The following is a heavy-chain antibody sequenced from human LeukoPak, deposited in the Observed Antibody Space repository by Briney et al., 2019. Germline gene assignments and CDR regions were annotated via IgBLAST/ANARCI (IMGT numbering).Heavy chain of an antibody. Sequence: GGSLRLSCDVFGFTFSSYNMNWVRHAPGKGLEWVSSISSSGSYMYYADSVKGRFTISRDNSKSTLYLQMNSLKAEDTAVYYCARGGVTTMTLRDLWLDYWGQGTLVTVSS. CDR2: ISSSGSYM. D-gene: IGHD4-17*01. CDR3: ARGGVTTMTLRDLWLDY. CDR1: GFTFSSYN. J-gene: IGHJ4*02. V-gene: IGHV3-21*01.